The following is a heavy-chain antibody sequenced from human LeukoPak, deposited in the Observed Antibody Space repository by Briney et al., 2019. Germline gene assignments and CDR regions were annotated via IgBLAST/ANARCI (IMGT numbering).Heavy chain of an antibody. J-gene: IGHJ3*02. V-gene: IGHV3-21*01. CDR3: ARDMTERRDGYNLAFDI. CDR2: ISSSSSYI. Sequence: GGSLRLSCAASGFTFSSYSMNWVRQAPGKGLEWVSSISSSSSYIYYADSVKGRFTISRDNAKNSLYLQMNSLRAEDTAVYYCARDMTERRDGYNLAFDIWGQGTMVTVSS. CDR1: GFTFSSYS. D-gene: IGHD5-24*01.